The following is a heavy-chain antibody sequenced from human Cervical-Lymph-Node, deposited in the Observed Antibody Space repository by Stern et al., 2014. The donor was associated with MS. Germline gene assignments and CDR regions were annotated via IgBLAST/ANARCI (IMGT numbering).Heavy chain of an antibody. D-gene: IGHD4/OR15-4a*01. CDR2: INPATGFP. V-gene: IGHV1-2*02. J-gene: IGHJ4*02. Sequence: QVQLVQSGAEVKKPGASLNVSCKASGYTFTGHYIHWVRQAPGQGLQWMGWINPATGFPIYPQNFQGRVTMTTDTSINPAYRELSGLRSDDTALYFCARDLADYRYYFDPWGQGTLVTVSS. CDR3: ARDLADYRYYFDP. CDR1: GYTFTGHY.